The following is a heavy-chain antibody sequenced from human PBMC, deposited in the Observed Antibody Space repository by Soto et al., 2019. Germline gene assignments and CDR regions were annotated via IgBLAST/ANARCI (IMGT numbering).Heavy chain of an antibody. CDR2: INPDNGNA. J-gene: IGHJ4*02. CDR1: GYTFTTYA. D-gene: IGHD1-26*01. CDR3: ARVDGTY. Sequence: QVQLVQSGAEEKKPGASVKVSCKASGYTFTTYAIHWVRQAPGQGLEWMGWINPDNGNAKYSQKFQGRLTITRDTSATTAYMELSSLRSEDTAVYYCARVDGTYWGQGALGTVSS. V-gene: IGHV1-3*05.